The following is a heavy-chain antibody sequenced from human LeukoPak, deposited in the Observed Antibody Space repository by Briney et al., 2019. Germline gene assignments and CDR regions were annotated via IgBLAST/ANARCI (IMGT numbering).Heavy chain of an antibody. CDR3: TTPVHYSDSRFDF. J-gene: IGHJ4*02. Sequence: GGSLRLSCAGSRLPFSIAWMTWVRQAPGKGLEWVGRIKSRADGGTTDYATPVKGRFAISRDDSKSTVYLQMNSLRTEDTAVYYCTTPVHYSDSRFDFWGQGTLVTVSS. D-gene: IGHD3-22*01. CDR1: RLPFSIAW. CDR2: IKSRADGGTT. V-gene: IGHV3-15*01.